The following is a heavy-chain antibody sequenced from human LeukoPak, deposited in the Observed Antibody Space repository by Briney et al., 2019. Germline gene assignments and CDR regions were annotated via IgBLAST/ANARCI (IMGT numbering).Heavy chain of an antibody. Sequence: GGSLRLSCVASGFTFTDYGIHWVRQAPGKGLEWVSFIHYDGSNEYYADSVKGRFTVSRDSSKSTVFLQMSSLRPDDTAVYFCAKDWGYYVSGTFPHAFDLWGQGTVLTVSS. V-gene: IGHV3-30*02. D-gene: IGHD3-10*01. CDR2: IHYDGSNE. CDR3: AKDWGYYVSGTFPHAFDL. J-gene: IGHJ3*01. CDR1: GFTFTDYG.